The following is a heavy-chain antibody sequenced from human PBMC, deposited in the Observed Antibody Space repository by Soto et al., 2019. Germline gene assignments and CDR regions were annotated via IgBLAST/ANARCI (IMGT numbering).Heavy chain of an antibody. Sequence: QVQLQESGPGLVKPSETLSLTCTVSGDSISNSYWSWIRQPPGKRLEWIGYIIHRGTTNYNPSLKSRVTMSLDTSKNQVSLRLTSVTAADTAVYFCARERRGFGYIDYWSQGTLVTVSS. CDR1: GDSISNSY. V-gene: IGHV4-59*01. J-gene: IGHJ4*02. CDR2: IIHRGTT. CDR3: ARERRGFGYIDY. D-gene: IGHD3-3*01.